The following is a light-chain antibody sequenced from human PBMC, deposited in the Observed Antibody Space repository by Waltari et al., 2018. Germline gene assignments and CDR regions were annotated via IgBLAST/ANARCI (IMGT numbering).Light chain of an antibody. CDR1: QGISRR. Sequence: DIQMSQSPSSVSASVGDRVTLTCRASQGISRRFAWYQQKPGKAPQLLISDASSLHSGVPSRFGGGGSGTDCTLTISSLQAEDVAVYYCQQYYGIPLTFGGGTKVEIK. CDR2: DAS. V-gene: IGKV1-12*01. J-gene: IGKJ4*01. CDR3: QQYYGIPLT.